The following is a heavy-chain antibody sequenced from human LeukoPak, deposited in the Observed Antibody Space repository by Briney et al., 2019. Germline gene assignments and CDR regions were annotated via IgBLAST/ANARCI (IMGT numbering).Heavy chain of an antibody. CDR3: ASGLNKAAGEEVRDY. V-gene: IGHV3-66*01. Sequence: GGSLRLSCTASGFIVTNNYINWVRQAPGKGLEWVSLVYSGGSTHYADSVKGRFTISRDNSKNMVYLQMNSLRAEDTAMYYCASGLNKAAGEEVRDYWGQGTLVTVSS. CDR1: GFIVTNNY. D-gene: IGHD6-13*01. CDR2: VYSGGST. J-gene: IGHJ4*02.